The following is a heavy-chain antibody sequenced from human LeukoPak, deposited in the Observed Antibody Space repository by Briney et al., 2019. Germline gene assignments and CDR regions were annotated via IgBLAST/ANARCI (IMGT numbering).Heavy chain of an antibody. CDR2: IYPGDSDT. CDR1: GYIFTSYW. V-gene: IGHV5-51*01. CDR3: ARGSLGELSLYLD. J-gene: IGHJ4*02. D-gene: IGHD3-16*02. Sequence: GESLKISCKGSGYIFTSYWIGWVRPLPGKGLEWMGIIYPGDSDTRYSPSFQGQVTISADKSISTAYLQWSSLKASDTAMYYCARGSLGELSLYLDWGQGTLVTVSS.